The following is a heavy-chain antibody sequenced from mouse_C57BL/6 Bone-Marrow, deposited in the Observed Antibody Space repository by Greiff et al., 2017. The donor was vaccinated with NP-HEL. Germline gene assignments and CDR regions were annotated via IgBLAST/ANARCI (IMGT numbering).Heavy chain of an antibody. V-gene: IGHV5-6*01. CDR3: ARHGSSLYYYAMDY. D-gene: IGHD1-1*01. Sequence: EVNLVESGGDLVKPGGSLKLSCAASGFTFSSYGMSWVRQTPDKRLEWVATISSGGSYTYYPDSVKGRFTISRDNAKNTLYRQMSSLKSEDTAMYYCARHGSSLYYYAMDYWGQGTSVTVSS. CDR1: GFTFSSYG. CDR2: ISSGGSYT. J-gene: IGHJ4*01.